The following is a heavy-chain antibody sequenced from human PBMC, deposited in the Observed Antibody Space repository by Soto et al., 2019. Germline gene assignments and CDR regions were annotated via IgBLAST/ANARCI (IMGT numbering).Heavy chain of an antibody. J-gene: IGHJ4*02. V-gene: IGHV3-21*01. CDR2: ISSSSSYI. D-gene: IGHD3-16*02. Sequence: EVQLVESGGGLVKPGGSLRLSCAASGFTFSSYSMNWVRQAPGKGLEWVSSISSSSSYIYYADSVKGRFTISRDNAKNSLYLQMNSLRAEDTAVYYCASKVKLSTRMGYFDYWGQGTLVTVSS. CDR3: ASKVKLSTRMGYFDY. CDR1: GFTFSSYS.